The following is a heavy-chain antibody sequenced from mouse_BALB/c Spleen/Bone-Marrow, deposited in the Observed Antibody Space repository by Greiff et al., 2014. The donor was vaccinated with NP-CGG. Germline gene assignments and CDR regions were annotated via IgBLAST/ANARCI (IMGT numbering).Heavy chain of an antibody. V-gene: IGHV2-9*02. CDR2: IWAGGST. CDR3: ARVYGSSYDPYYYAMDY. D-gene: IGHD1-1*01. J-gene: IGHJ4*01. CDR1: GFSLTSYG. Sequence: VHLVESGPGLVAPSQSLSITCTVSGFSLTSYGVYWARQPPGKGLEWLGVIWAGGSTNYNSGLMSRLSISKDNSKSQVLLKMNSLQTDDTAMYYSARVYGSSYDPYYYAMDYWGQGTSVTVSS.